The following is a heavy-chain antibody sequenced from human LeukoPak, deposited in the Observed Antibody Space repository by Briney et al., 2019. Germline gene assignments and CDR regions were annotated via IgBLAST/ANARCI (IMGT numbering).Heavy chain of an antibody. J-gene: IGHJ4*02. Sequence: GGSLRLSCAASGFTFSTSAMSWVRQAPGKGLEWVSAISGSGGKTYYADSVKGRFTISRDSSQNTLYLYMNSLRADDTAVYYCGKEMTSMVTVEYWGQGTLVTVSS. D-gene: IGHD5-18*01. V-gene: IGHV3-23*01. CDR1: GFTFSTSA. CDR3: GKEMTSMVTVEY. CDR2: ISGSGGKT.